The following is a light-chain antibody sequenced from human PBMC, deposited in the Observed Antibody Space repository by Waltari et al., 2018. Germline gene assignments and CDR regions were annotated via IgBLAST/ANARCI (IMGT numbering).Light chain of an antibody. CDR2: EVS. Sequence: QSALTQPASVSGSPGQSIPISCTGTSSDVGPYNLVSWYQQHPGKAPKLMIYEVSKRPSGVSDRFSGSKSGTTASLTISGLQAEDEANYYCSSYTSRTTVIFGGGTKVTVL. CDR3: SSYTSRTTVI. CDR1: SSDVGPYNL. J-gene: IGLJ2*01. V-gene: IGLV2-14*02.